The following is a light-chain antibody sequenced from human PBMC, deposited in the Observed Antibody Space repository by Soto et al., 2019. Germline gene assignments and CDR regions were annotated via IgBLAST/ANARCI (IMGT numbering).Light chain of an antibody. CDR1: QSINTN. Sequence: EIVMTQSPATLSVSPGERATLSCRASQSINTNLAWYQQKPGQAPRLLIFGASTRATGIPARFSGSGSGTEFTLTISSLQSEDSAVYFCQQYNNWPPITFGQGTRLEIK. J-gene: IGKJ5*01. CDR3: QQYNNWPPIT. CDR2: GAS. V-gene: IGKV3-15*01.